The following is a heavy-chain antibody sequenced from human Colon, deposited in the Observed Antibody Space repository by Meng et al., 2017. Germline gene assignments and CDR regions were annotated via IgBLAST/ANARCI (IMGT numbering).Heavy chain of an antibody. J-gene: IGHJ3*01. CDR1: GFTFSRYG. D-gene: IGHD4-17*01. V-gene: IGHV3-23*01. Sequence: GGSLTLSCAVSGFTFSRYGMSWVRQAPGKGLEWVSAMTGSGSRTHYADSVKGRFTISRDTSPNILYLQLNSLRVDDTAIYYCARDPNGDYVGNFEVWGQGTMVTVSS. CDR2: MTGSGSRT. CDR3: ARDPNGDYVGNFEV.